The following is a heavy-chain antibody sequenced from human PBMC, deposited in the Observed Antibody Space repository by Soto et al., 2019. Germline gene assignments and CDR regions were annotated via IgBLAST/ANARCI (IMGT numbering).Heavy chain of an antibody. CDR3: ARRLYDDSTWGFGV. CDR1: GFTFSSYW. D-gene: IGHD4-4*01. J-gene: IGHJ4*02. Sequence: EVQLVESGGGLVQPGGSLRLSCAASGFTFSSYWMHWVRQAPGKGLVWVSRINNDGSSTTYADSVKGRFTISRDNAKNTLYLQMNRLRAEDTAVYYGARRLYDDSTWGFGVWGQGTLVTVSS. CDR2: INNDGSST. V-gene: IGHV3-74*01.